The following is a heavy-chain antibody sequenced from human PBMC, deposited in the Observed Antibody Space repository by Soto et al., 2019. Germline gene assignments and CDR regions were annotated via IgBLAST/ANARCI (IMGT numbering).Heavy chain of an antibody. CDR2: IAHDGSVQ. CDR1: GFTFSFYG. D-gene: IGHD6-13*01. J-gene: IGHJ4*02. CDR3: AKETTAKAANEYHY. V-gene: IGHV3-30*18. Sequence: QVQLVESGGGVVQPGTSLRLSCAGSGFTFSFYGMQWVRQAPGKGLEWVAVIAHDGSVQYYADSVKGRFTISRDNSKNMIYLQMNSLRSGDTAVYYCAKETTAKAANEYHYWGQGILVTVSS.